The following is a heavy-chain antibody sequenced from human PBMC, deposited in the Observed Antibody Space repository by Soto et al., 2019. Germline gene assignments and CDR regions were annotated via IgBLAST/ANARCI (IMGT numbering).Heavy chain of an antibody. CDR2: VNHGGST. CDR1: GGSFSGFF. CDR3: ARAAVATGGPFDK. V-gene: IGHV4-34*01. Sequence: SETLSLTCAVSGGSFSGFFWGWIRQPPGKGLEWIGEVNHGGSTNYNPSLKSRVTISSDTSKNHFSLTLRSVTAADTAVYYCARAAVATGGPFDKWGQGALVTVSS. J-gene: IGHJ4*02. D-gene: IGHD2-8*02.